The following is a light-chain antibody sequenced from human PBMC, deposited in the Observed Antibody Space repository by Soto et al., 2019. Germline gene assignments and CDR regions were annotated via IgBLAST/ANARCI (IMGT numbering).Light chain of an antibody. CDR1: QSVSSY. CDR2: DAS. J-gene: IGKJ5*01. CDR3: QQRSNWRDT. Sequence: EIVLTQSPATLSLSPAERATLSCRASQSVSSYLAWYQQKPGQAPRLLIYDASNRATGIPARFSGSGSGTDFTLTISSLEPEDFAVYYCQQRSNWRDTFGQGTRLEIK. V-gene: IGKV3-11*01.